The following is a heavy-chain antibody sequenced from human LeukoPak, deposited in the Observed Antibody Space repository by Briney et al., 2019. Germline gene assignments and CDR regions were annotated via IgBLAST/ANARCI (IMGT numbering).Heavy chain of an antibody. Sequence: SETLSLTCAVSGGSISSGGYSWSWIRQPPGKGLEWIGYIYHSGSTYYNPSLKSRVTISVDTSKNQFSLKLSSVTAADTAVYYCARHNRVVPAAFDYWGQGTLVTVSS. CDR2: IYHSGST. CDR1: GGSISSGGYS. D-gene: IGHD2-2*01. V-gene: IGHV4-30-2*03. CDR3: ARHNRVVPAAFDY. J-gene: IGHJ4*02.